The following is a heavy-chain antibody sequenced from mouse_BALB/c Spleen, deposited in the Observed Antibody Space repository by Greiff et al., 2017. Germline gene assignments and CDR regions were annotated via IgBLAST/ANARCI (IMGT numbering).Heavy chain of an antibody. Sequence: VQLQQSGAELVRSGASVKLSCTASGFNIKDYYMHWVKQRPEQGLEWIGWIDPENGDTEYAPKFQGKATMTADTSSNTAYLQLSSLTSEDTAVYYCNADYYGSSYDWYFDVWGAGTTVTVSS. V-gene: IGHV14-4*02. CDR1: GFNIKDYY. D-gene: IGHD1-1*01. CDR3: NADYYGSSYDWYFDV. J-gene: IGHJ1*01. CDR2: IDPENGDT.